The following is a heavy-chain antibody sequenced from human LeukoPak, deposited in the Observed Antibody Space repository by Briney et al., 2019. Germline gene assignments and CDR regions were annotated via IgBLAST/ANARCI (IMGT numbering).Heavy chain of an antibody. J-gene: IGHJ4*02. CDR2: IWSDGSNK. Sequence: GRSLRLSCSASGFTFSYYAIHWVRQAPGKGLEWVALIWSDGSNKYYADSVRGRITISRDNSKNTVYLQTNSLRAEDTAVYYCARELFGSGSCPDGWGQGTLVTVSS. D-gene: IGHD3-10*01. V-gene: IGHV3-33*01. CDR1: GFTFSYYA. CDR3: ARELFGSGSCPDG.